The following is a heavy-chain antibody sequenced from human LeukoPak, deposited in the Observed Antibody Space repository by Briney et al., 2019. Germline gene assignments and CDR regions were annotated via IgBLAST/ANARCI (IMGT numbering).Heavy chain of an antibody. Sequence: GASVKVSCKASGYTFTSYVISWVRRAPGQGLEWMGWISAYNGNTNYAPKLQGRVTMTTDTSTSTAYMELRSLRSDDTAVYYCARETRYSSGWYIDYWGREPWSPSPQ. D-gene: IGHD6-19*01. V-gene: IGHV1-18*01. CDR2: ISAYNGNT. CDR3: ARETRYSSGWYIDY. J-gene: IGHJ4*02. CDR1: GYTFTSYV.